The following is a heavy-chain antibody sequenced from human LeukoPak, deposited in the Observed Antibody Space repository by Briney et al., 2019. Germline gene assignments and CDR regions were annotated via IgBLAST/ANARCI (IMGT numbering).Heavy chain of an antibody. J-gene: IGHJ4*02. Sequence: PGGSLRLSCAASVFTFSNYAMSWVRQAPGKGLEWVSGISASGGNTYYADSVKGRFTISRDNSKNTLYLQMNSLRPEDTAVYFCAKRVDSSGYYYLPYFDYWGQGTLVTVSS. CDR3: AKRVDSSGYYYLPYFDY. V-gene: IGHV3-23*01. CDR1: VFTFSNYA. CDR2: ISASGGNT. D-gene: IGHD3-22*01.